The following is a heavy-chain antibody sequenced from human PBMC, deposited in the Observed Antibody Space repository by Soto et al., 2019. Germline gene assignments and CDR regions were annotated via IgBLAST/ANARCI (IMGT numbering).Heavy chain of an antibody. D-gene: IGHD1-26*01. CDR1: GGSISGYY. V-gene: IGHV4-59*01. CDR2: VYYNGFT. Sequence: QVQLQESGPGLVKPSETLSLTCTVSGGSISGYYWTWIRQSPRKGLEWIGYVYYNGFTNYNPSLESRVTISVDTSKNQFSLNLNSMTTADTAVYYCARRLTPTSQWYFDLWGRGALVTVSS. CDR3: ARRLTPTSQWYFDL. J-gene: IGHJ2*01.